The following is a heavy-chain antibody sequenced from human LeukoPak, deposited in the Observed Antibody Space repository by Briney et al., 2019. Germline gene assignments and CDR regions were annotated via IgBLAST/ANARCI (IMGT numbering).Heavy chain of an antibody. D-gene: IGHD3-22*01. V-gene: IGHV1-24*01. CDR1: GYTLTELS. CDR2: FDPEDGET. J-gene: IGHJ4*02. CDR3: ATDLGSKYYYDSSGSGDY. Sequence: ASVKVSCKVSGYTLTELSMHWVRQAPGKGLEWMGGFDPEDGETIYAQKFQGRVTMTEDTSTDTAYMELSSLRSEDTAVYYCATDLGSKYYYDSSGSGDYWGQGTLVTFSS.